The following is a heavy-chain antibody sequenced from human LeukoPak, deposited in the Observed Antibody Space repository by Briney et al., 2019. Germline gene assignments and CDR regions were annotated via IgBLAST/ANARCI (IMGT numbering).Heavy chain of an antibody. D-gene: IGHD2-15*01. Sequence: PGGSLRLSCAASGITFSGYTMNWVRQAPGKGLEWVSYISSSSYYINYADSVKGRFTISRDNAKNSLYLQMNSLRAEDTAVYYCAKDIDEASYWGQGTLVTVSS. J-gene: IGHJ4*02. CDR3: AKDIDEASY. CDR1: GITFSGYT. V-gene: IGHV3-21*01. CDR2: ISSSSYYI.